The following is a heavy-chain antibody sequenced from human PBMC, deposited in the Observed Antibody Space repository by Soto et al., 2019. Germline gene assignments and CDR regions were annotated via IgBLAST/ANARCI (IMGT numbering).Heavy chain of an antibody. CDR3: ARLSGRRYFEY. CDR2: IYYSGST. CDR1: GGAIYSPSYY. D-gene: IGHD6-6*01. V-gene: IGHV4-39*01. J-gene: IGHJ4*02. Sequence: KASETLSLTCTVSGGAIYSPSYYWAWIRQTPGKGLEYIGSIYYSGSTFNNPSLGRRVVISLDASKKQVSLNLSSATAADTAIYYCARLSGRRYFEYWGRGALVTVSS.